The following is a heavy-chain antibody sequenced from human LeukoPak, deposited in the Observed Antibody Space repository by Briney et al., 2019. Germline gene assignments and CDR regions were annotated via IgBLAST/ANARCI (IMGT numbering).Heavy chain of an antibody. J-gene: IGHJ4*02. Sequence: GSLRLSCAASGFAFNTYSVNWVRQAPGKGLEWVSLISSTSSYIYYADSVKGRFTISRDNSKNTMYLEMISLRTEDTAVYYCARDIPSAKAFDYWGQGTLVTVSS. V-gene: IGHV3-21*06. CDR1: GFAFNTYS. CDR2: ISSTSSYI. CDR3: ARDIPSAKAFDY.